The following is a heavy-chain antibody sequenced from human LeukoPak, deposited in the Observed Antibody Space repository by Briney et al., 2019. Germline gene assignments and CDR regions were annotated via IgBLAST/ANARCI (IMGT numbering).Heavy chain of an antibody. D-gene: IGHD3-3*01. CDR3: ARAGYYDFWSGYSTKNWFDP. CDR1: GGTFSGYA. V-gene: IGHV1-69*05. J-gene: IGHJ5*02. Sequence: SVKVSCKASGGTFSGYAITWVRQAPGQGLEWMGRIIPIFGTANYAQKFQGRVTITTDESTSTAYMELSTLRSDDTAVYYCARAGYYDFWSGYSTKNWFDPWGQGTLVTVSS. CDR2: IIPIFGTA.